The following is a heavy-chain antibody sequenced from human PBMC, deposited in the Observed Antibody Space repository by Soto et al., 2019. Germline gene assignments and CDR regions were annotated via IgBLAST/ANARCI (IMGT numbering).Heavy chain of an antibody. J-gene: IGHJ4*02. CDR3: ASSGYSYGYNVPGKFDY. V-gene: IGHV4-30-4*01. Sequence: NPSETLSLTCTVSGGSISSGDYYWSWIRQPPGKGLEWIGYIYYSGSTYYNPSLKSRVTISVDTSKNQFSLKLSSVTAADTAVYYCASSGYSYGYNVPGKFDYWGQGTLVTVSS. CDR1: GGSISSGDYY. CDR2: IYYSGST. D-gene: IGHD5-18*01.